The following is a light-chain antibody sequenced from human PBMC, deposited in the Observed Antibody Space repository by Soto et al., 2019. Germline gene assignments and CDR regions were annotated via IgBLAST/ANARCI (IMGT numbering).Light chain of an antibody. J-gene: IGKJ4*01. CDR1: QGMSTY. CDR3: QQLNGYQLA. CDR2: SAS. Sequence: DIQLTQSPSFLSASVGDTVTITCRASQGMSTYLAWYQQKPGKDTKLLIRSASTLQSGVPPRFSGGGSGTEFTLTISTLQPDDSGIYYCQQLNGYQLAFGGGTNVEIK. V-gene: IGKV1-9*01.